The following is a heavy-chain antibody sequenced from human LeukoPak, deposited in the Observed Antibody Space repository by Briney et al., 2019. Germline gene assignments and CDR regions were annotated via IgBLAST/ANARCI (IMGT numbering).Heavy chain of an antibody. D-gene: IGHD2-15*01. V-gene: IGHV3-7*01. CDR3: VREVGYCSGGSCYEYFDY. J-gene: IGHJ4*02. Sequence: GGSLRLSCAASGFTFSSYWMSWVRQAPGKGLEWVANIKQDGSEKYYVDSVKGRFTISRDNAKNSLYLQMNSLRAEDTAVYYCVREVGYCSGGSCYEYFDYWGQGTLVTVSS. CDR1: GFTFSSYW. CDR2: IKQDGSEK.